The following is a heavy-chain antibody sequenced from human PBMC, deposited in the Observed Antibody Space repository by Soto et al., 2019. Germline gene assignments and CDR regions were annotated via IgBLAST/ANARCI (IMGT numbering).Heavy chain of an antibody. Sequence: ASVKVSCKASGYTFTSYGISWVRQAPGQGLEWTGWISAYNGNTNYAQKLQGRVTMTTDTSTSTAYMELRSLRSDDTAVYYCARRFGYYGSGSYYPDYWGQGTLVTVSS. CDR3: ARRFGYYGSGSYYPDY. J-gene: IGHJ4*02. D-gene: IGHD3-10*01. CDR2: ISAYNGNT. V-gene: IGHV1-18*01. CDR1: GYTFTSYG.